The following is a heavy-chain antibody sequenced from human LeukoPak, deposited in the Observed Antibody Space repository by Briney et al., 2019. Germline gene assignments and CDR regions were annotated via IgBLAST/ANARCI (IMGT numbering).Heavy chain of an antibody. Sequence: GGSLRLSCAASGFTFSSYGMHWVRQAPGKGLEWVAVIWYDGSNKYYADSVKGRLTISRDNSKNTLYLQMNSLRAEDTAVYYCARGWLSAGGYASGYWGQGTLVTVSS. V-gene: IGHV3-33*01. CDR3: ARGWLSAGGYASGY. J-gene: IGHJ4*02. CDR2: IWYDGSNK. CDR1: GFTFSSYG. D-gene: IGHD5-12*01.